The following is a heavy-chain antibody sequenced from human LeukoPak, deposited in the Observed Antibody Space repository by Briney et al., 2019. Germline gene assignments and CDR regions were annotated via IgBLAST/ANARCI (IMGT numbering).Heavy chain of an antibody. Sequence: SETLSLTWTVSGGSMIRYYCGWIRQPPGKGLEWIGFIYYSGSTNYNPFLKSRISISIDKSTNQFSLKVSSVTAADTAVYYCARNKDSSGYPFDYWGQGTLVTGSS. V-gene: IGHV4-59*01. D-gene: IGHD3-22*01. CDR1: GGSMIRYY. J-gene: IGHJ4*02. CDR2: IYYSGST. CDR3: ARNKDSSGYPFDY.